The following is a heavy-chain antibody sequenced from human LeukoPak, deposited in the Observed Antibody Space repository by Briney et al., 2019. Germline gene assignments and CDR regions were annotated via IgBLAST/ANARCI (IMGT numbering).Heavy chain of an antibody. CDR3: ARTILWWSPFDY. CDR1: GYSISSGYY. J-gene: IGHJ4*02. CDR2: IYHSGST. Sequence: PSETLSLTCTVSGYSISSGYYWGWIRQPPGKGLEWIGSIYHSGSTYYNPSLKSRVTISVDRSKNQFSLKLSSVTAADTAVYYCARTILWWSPFDYWGQGTLVTVSS. V-gene: IGHV4-38-2*02. D-gene: IGHD2-21*01.